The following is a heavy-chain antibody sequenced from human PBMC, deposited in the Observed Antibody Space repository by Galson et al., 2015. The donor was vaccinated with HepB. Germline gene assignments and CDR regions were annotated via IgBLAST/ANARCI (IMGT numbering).Heavy chain of an antibody. CDR3: ARDWETSGYVMGAFDI. CDR1: GYIFNTYG. V-gene: IGHV1-18*04. Sequence: SVKVSCKASGYIFNTYGIGWVRQAPGQGLEWMGWISPYNGDTRNVQKFQGRVTLTTDTSTSTAYMELRSLTSDDTAVYYCARDWETSGYVMGAFDIWGQGTMVTVSS. D-gene: IGHD3-22*01. J-gene: IGHJ3*02. CDR2: ISPYNGDT.